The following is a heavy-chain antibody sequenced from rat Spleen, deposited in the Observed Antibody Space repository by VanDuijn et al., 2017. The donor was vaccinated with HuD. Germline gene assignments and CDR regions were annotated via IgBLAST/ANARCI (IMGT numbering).Heavy chain of an antibody. CDR3: TIHPRY. Sequence: QVQLKESGPGLVQPSQTLSLICTVSGFSLISNSVHWVRQPPGKGLEWMGRMTYNGDTSYNSALISRLSISRDTSKNQVFLEMNSLQTDDTGTYYCTIHPRYWGQGVMVTVSS. V-gene: IGHV2-63*01. CDR1: GFSLISNS. D-gene: IGHD3-1*01. J-gene: IGHJ2*01. CDR2: MTYNGDT.